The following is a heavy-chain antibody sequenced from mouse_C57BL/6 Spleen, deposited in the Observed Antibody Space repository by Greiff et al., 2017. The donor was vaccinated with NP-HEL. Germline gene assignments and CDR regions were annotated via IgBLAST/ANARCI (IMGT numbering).Heavy chain of an antibody. J-gene: IGHJ4*01. V-gene: IGHV10-1*01. Sequence: EVQRVESGGGLVQPKGSLKLSCAASGFSFNTYAMNWVRQAPGKGLEWVARIRSKSNNYATYYADSVKDRFTISRDDSESMLYLQMNNLKTEDTAMYYCVRHTTTVENYAMDYWGQGTSVTVSS. CDR2: IRSKSNNYAT. CDR3: VRHTTTVENYAMDY. D-gene: IGHD1-1*01. CDR1: GFSFNTYA.